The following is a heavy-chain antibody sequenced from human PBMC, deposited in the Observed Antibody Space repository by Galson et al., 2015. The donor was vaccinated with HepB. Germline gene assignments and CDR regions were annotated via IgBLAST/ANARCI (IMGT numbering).Heavy chain of an antibody. Sequence: SLRLSCAASGFTFSSYGMHWVRQAPGKGLEWVAVISYDGSNKYYADSVKGRFTISRDNSKNTLYLQMNSLRAEDTAVYYCAKRWVEQSPVVRVMGNWFDPWGQGTLVTVSS. CDR1: GFTFSSYG. D-gene: IGHD3-22*01. J-gene: IGHJ5*02. CDR2: ISYDGSNK. CDR3: AKRWVEQSPVVRVMGNWFDP. V-gene: IGHV3-30*18.